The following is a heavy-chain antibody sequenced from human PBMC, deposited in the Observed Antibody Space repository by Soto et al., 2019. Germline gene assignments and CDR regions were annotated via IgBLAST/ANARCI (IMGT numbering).Heavy chain of an antibody. J-gene: IGHJ6*02. CDR2: IYYSGNT. Sequence: QLQLQESGPGLVWPSETLSLTCTVSGGSVSSSSHYWGWIRQPPGKGLEWIGSIYYSGNTYYNPSLKSRVTMSVDSSKNQFSLKLSSVTAADTAVYFCASGSVLVVEDAIRGDYYGMDVWGQGTTVTASS. D-gene: IGHD2-2*01. V-gene: IGHV4-39*01. CDR1: GGSVSSSSHY. CDR3: ASGSVLVVEDAIRGDYYGMDV.